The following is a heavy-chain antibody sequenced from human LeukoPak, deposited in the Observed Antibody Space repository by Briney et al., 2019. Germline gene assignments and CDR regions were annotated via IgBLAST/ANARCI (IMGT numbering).Heavy chain of an antibody. V-gene: IGHV3-48*01. D-gene: IGHD6-19*01. CDR2: ISSSSSTI. J-gene: IGHJ4*02. CDR3: ARVGIAVAGDY. CDR1: GFTFSSYS. Sequence: GGSLRLSCAASGFTFSSYSMNWVRQAPGKGLEWVSYISSSSSTIYYADSVKGRFTISRDNAKNSLYLQMNSLRAEDTAVYYCARVGIAVAGDYWGQGTPVTVSS.